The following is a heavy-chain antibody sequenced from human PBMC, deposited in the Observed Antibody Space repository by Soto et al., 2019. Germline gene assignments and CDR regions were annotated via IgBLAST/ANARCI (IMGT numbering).Heavy chain of an antibody. V-gene: IGHV3-33*01. Sequence: QVQLVESGGGVVQPGRSLRLSCAASGFTFSSYGMHWVRQAPGKGLEWVAVIWYDGSNKYYADSVKGRFTISRDNSKNTLYLQMNSLRAEDTAVYYWAREGWGGDSSGYYNYFDYWGQVTLVTVSS. CDR3: AREGWGGDSSGYYNYFDY. CDR1: GFTFSSYG. J-gene: IGHJ4*02. D-gene: IGHD3-22*01. CDR2: IWYDGSNK.